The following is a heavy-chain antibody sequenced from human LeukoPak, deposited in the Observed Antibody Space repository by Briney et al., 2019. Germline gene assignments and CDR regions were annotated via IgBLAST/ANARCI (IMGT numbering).Heavy chain of an antibody. V-gene: IGHV4-31*03. CDR1: GDSISSGGYY. D-gene: IGHD2-2*01. Sequence: SQTLSLTCTVSGDSISSGGYYWSWIRQHPGKGLEWIGCIYYTGTTYYNTSLQSRVTISVDTSKNQISLKLSSVTAADTAVYYCARANPLDIVVLPATGAFDIWGQGTMVTVSS. CDR2: IYYTGTT. J-gene: IGHJ3*02. CDR3: ARANPLDIVVLPATGAFDI.